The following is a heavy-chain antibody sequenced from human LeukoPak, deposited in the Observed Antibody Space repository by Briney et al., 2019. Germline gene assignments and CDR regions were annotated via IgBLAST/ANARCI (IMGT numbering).Heavy chain of an antibody. CDR1: GFTFSSYG. V-gene: IGHV3-30*18. CDR3: AKDRVAAAGTGGNWFDP. Sequence: GGSLRLSCAASGFTFSSYGMHWVRQAPGKGLEWVAVISYDGSTKYSADSVKRRFTISRDNSKNTLYLQMNSLRAEDTAVYYCAKDRVAAAGTGGNWFDPWGQGTLVTVSS. J-gene: IGHJ5*02. D-gene: IGHD6-13*01. CDR2: ISYDGSTK.